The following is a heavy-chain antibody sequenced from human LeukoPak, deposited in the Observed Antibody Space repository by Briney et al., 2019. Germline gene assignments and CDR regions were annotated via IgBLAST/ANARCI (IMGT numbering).Heavy chain of an antibody. J-gene: IGHJ4*02. CDR1: GFTFSSYA. CDR3: ARDWTGQQLVRAYFDY. D-gene: IGHD6-13*01. Sequence: GGSLRLSCAASGFTFSSYAMTWVRQAPGKGLEWVSTISNSGGSTYYADSVKGRFTISRDNSKNTLYLQMNSLRAEDTAVYYCARDWTGQQLVRAYFDYWGQGTLVTVSS. CDR2: ISNSGGST. V-gene: IGHV3-23*01.